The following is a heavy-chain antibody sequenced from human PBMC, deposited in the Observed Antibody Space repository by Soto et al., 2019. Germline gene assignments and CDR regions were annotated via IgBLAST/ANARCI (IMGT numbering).Heavy chain of an antibody. CDR1: GYTFINYD. CDR2: MNPKSGKT. V-gene: IGHV1-8*01. J-gene: IGHJ4*02. D-gene: IGHD2-15*01. CDR3: SRTPGDY. Sequence: ASVKVSCKPSGYTFINYDINWVRQAPGKGLEWMGLMNPKSGKTGYAQKFQGRVSMTRDTSTSTAYREMNSLRSEDTATYYCSRTPGDYWGQGTLVTSPQ.